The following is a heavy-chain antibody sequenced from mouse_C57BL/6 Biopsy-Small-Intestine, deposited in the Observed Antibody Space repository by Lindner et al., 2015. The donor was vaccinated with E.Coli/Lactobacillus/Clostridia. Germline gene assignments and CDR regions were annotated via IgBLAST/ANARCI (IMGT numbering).Heavy chain of an antibody. V-gene: IGHV1-81*01. Sequence: SVKVSCKASGGTFSTYGISWVRQAPGQGLEWMGGIIPIFGTANYAQKFQGRVTITADKSTSTAYMELSSLRSEDTAVYYCARVNSNSYYYYYYGMDVWGQGTTVTVSS. J-gene: IGHJ1*01. CDR1: GGTFSTYG. CDR2: IIPIFGTA. D-gene: IGHD1-1*01. CDR3: ARVNSNSYYYYYYGMDV.